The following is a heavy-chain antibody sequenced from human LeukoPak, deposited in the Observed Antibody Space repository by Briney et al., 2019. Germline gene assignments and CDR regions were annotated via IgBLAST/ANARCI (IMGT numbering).Heavy chain of an antibody. J-gene: IGHJ4*02. Sequence: GGSLRLSCAASGFTFSSYWMHWVRQAPGKGLVWVSRINSDGSSTSYADSVKGRFTISRDNAKNTLYLQMNSLRAEATAVYYCPRATLYYYDSSGYIDYWGQGTLVTVSS. D-gene: IGHD3-22*01. CDR1: GFTFSSYW. CDR2: INSDGSST. V-gene: IGHV3-74*01. CDR3: PRATLYYYDSSGYIDY.